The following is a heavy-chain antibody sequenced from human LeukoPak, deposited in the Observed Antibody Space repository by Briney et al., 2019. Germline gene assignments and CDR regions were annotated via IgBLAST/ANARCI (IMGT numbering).Heavy chain of an antibody. Sequence: GGSLRLSCAASGFTFSSYWVHWVRQAPGTGLVWVSRIHPDGSITTYADSVKGRFTISRDNAKNTLYLQMNSLRAEDTAVYYCAPQQTYSPYNWFDPWGQGTLVTVSS. D-gene: IGHD5-12*01. CDR1: GFTFSSYW. CDR2: IHPDGSIT. J-gene: IGHJ5*02. V-gene: IGHV3-74*03. CDR3: APQQTYSPYNWFDP.